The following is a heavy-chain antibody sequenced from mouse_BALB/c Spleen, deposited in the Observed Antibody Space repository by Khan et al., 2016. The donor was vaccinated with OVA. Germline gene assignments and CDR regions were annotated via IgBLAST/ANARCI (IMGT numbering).Heavy chain of an antibody. CDR2: INTYTGEP. CDR3: ARGASYWYFDV. V-gene: IGHV9-1*02. CDR1: GYTFTNYG. Sequence: QIQLVQSGPELKKPGETVKISCKASGYTFTNYGMNWVKQAPGKGLKWMGWINTYTGEPTYTDDFKGRFAFSLATSASTAYLQINNLKNADMATYFCARGASYWYFDVWGAGTTVTVSS. J-gene: IGHJ1*01.